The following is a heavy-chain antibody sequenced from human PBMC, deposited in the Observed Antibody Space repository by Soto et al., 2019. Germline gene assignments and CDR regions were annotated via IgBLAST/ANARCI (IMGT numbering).Heavy chain of an antibody. Sequence: PGGSLRLSCAASGFTFSSYIMNWVRQAPGKGLEWVSYISSSSSTIYYADSVKGRFTISRDNAKNSLYLQMNSLRAEDTAVYYCARSRSRVLAAAGTRNAFDIWGQGTMVTVSS. CDR1: GFTFSSYI. CDR3: ARSRSRVLAAAGTRNAFDI. CDR2: ISSSSSTI. D-gene: IGHD6-13*01. J-gene: IGHJ3*02. V-gene: IGHV3-48*01.